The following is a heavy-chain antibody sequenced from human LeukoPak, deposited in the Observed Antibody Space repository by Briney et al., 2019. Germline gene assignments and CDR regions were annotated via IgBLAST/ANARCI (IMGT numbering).Heavy chain of an antibody. D-gene: IGHD3-9*01. Sequence: GGSLRLSWSASGFTFSSYWMSWVRQAPGKGLEWVANIKQDGSEKYYVDSVKGRFTISRDNAKNSLYLQMNSLRAEDTAVYFFKRKTAYDILTGYFSSFDYWGQGTLVTVSS. J-gene: IGHJ4*02. CDR3: KRKTAYDILTGYFSSFDY. V-gene: IGHV3-7*03. CDR1: GFTFSSYW. CDR2: IKQDGSEK.